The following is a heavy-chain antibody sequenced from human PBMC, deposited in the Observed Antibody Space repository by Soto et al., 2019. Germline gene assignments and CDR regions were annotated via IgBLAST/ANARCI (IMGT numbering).Heavy chain of an antibody. V-gene: IGHV3-23*01. CDR3: VKNSGWFNT. CDR2: IEGSGEIT. J-gene: IGHJ5*02. CDR1: GFLFSTTD. D-gene: IGHD3-10*01. Sequence: LRLSCAASGFLFSTTDMSWVRQAPGKGLEWLTTIEGSGEITYYADSVKGRFTISRDNSKSTVYLQMDSLTADDTAVYFCVKNSGWFNTWGQGTPVTVSS.